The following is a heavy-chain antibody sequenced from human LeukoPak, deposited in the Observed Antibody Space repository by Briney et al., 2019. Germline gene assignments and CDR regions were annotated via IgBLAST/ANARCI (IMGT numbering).Heavy chain of an antibody. Sequence: QAGGSLRLSCAASGFTFSSYAMTWVRQAPGKGLEWVSAISGGGGSTYYADSVKGRFTISRDNSKNTLYLQMNSLRDEDTAIYYCAKGPPYCGGGCYWVDYWGQGTLVTVSS. CDR2: ISGGGGST. J-gene: IGHJ4*02. V-gene: IGHV3-23*01. D-gene: IGHD2-21*02. CDR3: AKGPPYCGGGCYWVDY. CDR1: GFTFSSYA.